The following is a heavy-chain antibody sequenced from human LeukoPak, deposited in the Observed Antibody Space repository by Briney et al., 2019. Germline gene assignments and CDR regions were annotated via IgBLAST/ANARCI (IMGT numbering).Heavy chain of an antibody. D-gene: IGHD4-17*01. V-gene: IGHV4-39*01. CDR2: VYYSGST. J-gene: IGHJ2*01. CDR1: GGSISSRSYY. CDR3: ARTGYGDHFNL. Sequence: SETLSLTCTVSGGSISSRSYYWGWIRQPPGKGLEWIGSVYYSGSTYYNPSLKSRVTISVDTSKNQFSLKLSSVTAADTAVYYCARTGYGDHFNLWGRGTLVTVSS.